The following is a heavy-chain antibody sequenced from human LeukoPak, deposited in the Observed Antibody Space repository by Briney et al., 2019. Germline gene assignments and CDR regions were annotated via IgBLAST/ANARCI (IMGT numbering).Heavy chain of an antibody. V-gene: IGHV3-23*01. CDR2: ISGGGDIT. J-gene: IGHJ4*02. D-gene: IGHD2-21*02. Sequence: GGSLRLSCAASGFNFANHAMSWVRQTPRKGLEWVSAISGGGDITYYADSVTGRFTISRDNSKDTLFLQMHSLRPGDTAVYYCVREDTPATANYWGQGTLVTISS. CDR3: VREDTPATANY. CDR1: GFNFANHA.